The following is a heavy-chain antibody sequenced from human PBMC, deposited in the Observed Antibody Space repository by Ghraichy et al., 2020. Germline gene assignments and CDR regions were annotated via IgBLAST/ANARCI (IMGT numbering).Heavy chain of an antibody. Sequence: GGSLRLSCAASGFTFSSYAMTWVRQAPGKGLEWVSVISGSGGTTYYADSVKGRFTISRDNSKNTLYLQMNSLRAEDTAVYYCAKGNYYDSTGYPPRFDYWGQGTLVTVSS. CDR1: GFTFSSYA. J-gene: IGHJ4*02. CDR2: ISGSGGTT. V-gene: IGHV3-23*01. D-gene: IGHD3-22*01. CDR3: AKGNYYDSTGYPPRFDY.